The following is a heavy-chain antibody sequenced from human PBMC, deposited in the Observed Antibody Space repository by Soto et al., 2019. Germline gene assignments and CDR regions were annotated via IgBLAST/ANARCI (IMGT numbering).Heavy chain of an antibody. D-gene: IGHD3-10*01. V-gene: IGHV3-23*01. Sequence: GGSLRLSCAASGFTFSSYSMSWVRQAPGKGLEWVSGFRTSGDGGTTYYADSVKGRFTISRDNSKNTLFLQMNSLRAEDTAIYYCAKKANSGSGSKYFDYWGQGTLVTAPQ. CDR3: AKKANSGSGSKYFDY. J-gene: IGHJ4*02. CDR2: FRTSGDGGTT. CDR1: GFTFSSYS.